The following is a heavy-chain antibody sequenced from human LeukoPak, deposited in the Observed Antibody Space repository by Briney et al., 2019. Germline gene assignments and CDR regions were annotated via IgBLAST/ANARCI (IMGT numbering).Heavy chain of an antibody. J-gene: IGHJ3*01. D-gene: IGHD4-17*01. CDR2: IKQDGSEQ. V-gene: IGHV3-7*05. CDR1: GFTLSNYW. CDR3: ARDGARDAFDV. Sequence: PGGSLRLSCAASGFTLSNYWMSWVRQAPGKGLEWVANIKQDGSEQYYVNSVKGRFTISRDNAKNSLYLQMNSLRAEDTAVYYCARDGARDAFDVWGQGTMVTVSS.